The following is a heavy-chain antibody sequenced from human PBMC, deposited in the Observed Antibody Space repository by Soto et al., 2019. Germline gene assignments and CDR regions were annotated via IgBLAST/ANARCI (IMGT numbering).Heavy chain of an antibody. V-gene: IGHV4-59*08. J-gene: IGHJ4*02. Sequence: PSETLSLTCTVSGGSISSYYWSWIRQPPGKGLEWIGCVFYSGITTYNPSLKSRVTVSVDTSKNQFSLKLSAVTAADTAVYYCATSQKGYNWNYFDHWGQGALVTSPQ. D-gene: IGHD1-20*01. CDR1: GGSISSYY. CDR3: ATSQKGYNWNYFDH. CDR2: VFYSGIT.